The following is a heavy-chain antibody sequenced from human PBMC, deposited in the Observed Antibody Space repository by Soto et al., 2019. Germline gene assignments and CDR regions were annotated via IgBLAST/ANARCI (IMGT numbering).Heavy chain of an antibody. CDR1: GFTFSSYA. CDR3: ARIGYRSSSWDY. V-gene: IGHV3-7*01. D-gene: IGHD6-6*01. Sequence: GGSLRLSCAASGFTFSSYAMSWVRQAPGKGLEWVANIKQDGSEKHYADSMKGPFTISRGNVKNSVYLQMNSLRVEDTAVYYCARIGYRSSSWDYWGQGTLVTVSS. CDR2: IKQDGSEK. J-gene: IGHJ4*02.